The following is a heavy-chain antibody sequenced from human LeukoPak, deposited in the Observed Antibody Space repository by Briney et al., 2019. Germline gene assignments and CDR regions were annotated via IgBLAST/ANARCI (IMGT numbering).Heavy chain of an antibody. J-gene: IGHJ2*01. CDR2: ISTSSSYI. CDR3: ARVRTGITGKWYFDF. D-gene: IGHD1-1*01. V-gene: IGHV3-21*01. Sequence: GGSLRLSCAASGFTFSSYAMKWVRQAPGKGLEWVSYISTSSSYIYYADSVKGRFIISRDNAKNSLYLQMDSLRAEDTAVYYCARVRTGITGKWYFDFWGRGTLDTVSS. CDR1: GFTFSSYA.